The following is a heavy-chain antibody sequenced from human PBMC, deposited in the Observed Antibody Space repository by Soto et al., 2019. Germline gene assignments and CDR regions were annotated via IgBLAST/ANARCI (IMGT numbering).Heavy chain of an antibody. D-gene: IGHD3-3*01. CDR3: ARVLLEWYNWFDP. CDR1: GYTFTSYA. Sequence: ASVKVSCKASGYTFTSYAMHWVRQAPGQRLEWMGWINAGNGNTKYSQKSQGRVTITRDTSASTAYMELSSLRSEDTAVYYCARVLLEWYNWFDPWGQGTLVTVSS. J-gene: IGHJ5*02. CDR2: INAGNGNT. V-gene: IGHV1-3*01.